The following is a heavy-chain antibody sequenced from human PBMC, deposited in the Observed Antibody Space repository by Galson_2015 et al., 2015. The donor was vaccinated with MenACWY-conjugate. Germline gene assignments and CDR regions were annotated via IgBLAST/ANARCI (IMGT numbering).Heavy chain of an antibody. CDR1: GFTFGDYA. CDR3: EKDPNGGSVGAFDT. V-gene: IGHV3-23*01. D-gene: IGHD4-23*01. J-gene: IGHJ3*02. CDR2: LTANGDTI. Sequence: SLRLSCAASGFTFGDYAMSWVRQAPGKGLEWVSGLTANGDTIRYTDSVKGRFTVSRDNSKNTLFLQMSSLRVEDTAIYYCEKDPNGGSVGAFDTWGPRTVVTVSS.